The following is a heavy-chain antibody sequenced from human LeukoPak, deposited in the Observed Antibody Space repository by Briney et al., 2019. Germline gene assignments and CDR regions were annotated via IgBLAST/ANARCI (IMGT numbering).Heavy chain of an antibody. CDR1: GYTSTGYY. CDR2: INPNSGGT. D-gene: IGHD4-17*01. V-gene: IGHV1-2*02. Sequence: ASVKVSCKASGYTSTGYYMHWVRQAPGQGLEWMGWINPNSGGTNYAQKFQGRVTMTRDTSISTAYMELSRLRSDDTAVYYCAREGDYGDPRFDYWGQGTLVTVSS. J-gene: IGHJ4*02. CDR3: AREGDYGDPRFDY.